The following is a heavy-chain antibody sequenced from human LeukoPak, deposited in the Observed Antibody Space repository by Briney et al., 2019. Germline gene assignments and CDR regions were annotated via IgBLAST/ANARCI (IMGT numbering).Heavy chain of an antibody. CDR1: GFTFSGSA. CDR2: IDKKDNFYAT. V-gene: IGHV3-73*01. D-gene: IGHD1-26*01. J-gene: IGHJ5*02. CDR3: TRDSGTYNWLDP. Sequence: RGSLRLSCAAPGFTFSGSAIHWVRQSSGKGLEWVGHIDKKDNFYATTSAASVTGRFTISRDDSKNTAYLQMNSLKTEDTALYYCTRDSGTYNWLDPWGQGTLVTVSS.